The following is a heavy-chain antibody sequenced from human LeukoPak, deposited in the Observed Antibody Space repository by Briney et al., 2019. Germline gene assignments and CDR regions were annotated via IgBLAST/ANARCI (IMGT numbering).Heavy chain of an antibody. CDR1: GFTFRSSA. Sequence: PGGSLRLSCAASGFTFRSSAMAWVRLTPGKGLEWVSSISGSGETIHNADSVKGRFVISRDNSKNTLTLLMNSLGAGDTAVYYCTKVVVSGSGDYFASWGQGTLVTVSS. J-gene: IGHJ4*02. CDR3: TKVVVSGSGDYFAS. CDR2: ISGSGETI. D-gene: IGHD6-19*01. V-gene: IGHV3-23*01.